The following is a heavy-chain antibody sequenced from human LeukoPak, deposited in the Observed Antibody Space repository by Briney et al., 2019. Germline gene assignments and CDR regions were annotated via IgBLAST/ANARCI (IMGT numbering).Heavy chain of an antibody. V-gene: IGHV1-18*01. J-gene: IGHJ4*02. CDR3: ARQGYGGNPQGAADY. CDR2: ISTYSGST. CDR1: GYTFTNYD. Sequence: GASVKVSCKASGYTFTNYDFSWVRQAPGQGLEWMGWISTYSGSTNCAQKLQGRVTMTTDTSTSTAYMELRSLSSDDTAVYYCARQGYGGNPQGAADYWGQGTLVTVSS. D-gene: IGHD4-23*01.